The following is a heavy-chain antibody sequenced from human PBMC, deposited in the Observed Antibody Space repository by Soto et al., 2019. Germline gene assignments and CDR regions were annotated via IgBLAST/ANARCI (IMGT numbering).Heavy chain of an antibody. CDR3: ARGNYGDGLDY. J-gene: IGHJ4*02. V-gene: IGHV3-48*02. D-gene: IGHD4-17*01. Sequence: DSVKGRFTISRENAKNSLYLQMNSLRDEDTAVYYCARGNYGDGLDYWGQGSLVTVSS.